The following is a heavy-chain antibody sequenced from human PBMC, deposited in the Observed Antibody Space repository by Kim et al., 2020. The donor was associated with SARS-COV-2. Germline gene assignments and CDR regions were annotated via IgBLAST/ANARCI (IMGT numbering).Heavy chain of an antibody. V-gene: IGHV1-18*01. J-gene: IGHJ4*02. CDR3: ARGGGAVHGPADC. D-gene: IGHD3-16*01. Sequence: NHAPNLQGRVTMTTDTSTSTAYMELRRLRSDDTAVYYCARGGGAVHGPADCWGQGTLVTVSS.